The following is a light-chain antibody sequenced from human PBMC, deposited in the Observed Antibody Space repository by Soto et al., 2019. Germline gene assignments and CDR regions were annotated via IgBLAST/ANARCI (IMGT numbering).Light chain of an antibody. Sequence: QSALTQPASVSGSPEQSITISCTGTSSDVGAYNLVSWYQQHSGKAPRLIIYEGSKRPSGISHRFSGSKSDNTASLTISGLRAEDEAHYHCCSYAGSRTFVFGGGTKLTVL. V-gene: IGLV2-23*01. CDR3: CSYAGSRTFV. J-gene: IGLJ3*02. CDR1: SSDVGAYNL. CDR2: EGS.